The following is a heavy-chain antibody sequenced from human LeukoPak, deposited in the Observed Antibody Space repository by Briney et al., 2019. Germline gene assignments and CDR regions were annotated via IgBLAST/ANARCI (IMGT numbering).Heavy chain of an antibody. CDR3: ARGKIAARAFDY. Sequence: ASVKVSCKASGYTFTGYYMHWVRQAPGRGLEWMGWINPNSGGTNYAQKFQGRVTMTRDTSISTAYMELSRLRSDDTAVYYCARGKIAARAFDYWGQGTLVTVSS. CDR2: INPNSGGT. CDR1: GYTFTGYY. V-gene: IGHV1-2*02. J-gene: IGHJ4*02. D-gene: IGHD6-13*01.